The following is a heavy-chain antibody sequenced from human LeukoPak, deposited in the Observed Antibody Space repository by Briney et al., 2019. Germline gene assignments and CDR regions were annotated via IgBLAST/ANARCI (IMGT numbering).Heavy chain of an antibody. Sequence: GGSLRLSCAASGFTFSSYSMNWVRQAPGKGLEWVSSISRSSSYIYYADSVKGRFTISRDNAKNSVYLQMNSLRAEDTAVYYCARDPTDGDYVTVYWGQGTLVTVSS. CDR2: ISRSSSYI. V-gene: IGHV3-21*01. D-gene: IGHD4-17*01. J-gene: IGHJ4*02. CDR1: GFTFSSYS. CDR3: ARDPTDGDYVTVY.